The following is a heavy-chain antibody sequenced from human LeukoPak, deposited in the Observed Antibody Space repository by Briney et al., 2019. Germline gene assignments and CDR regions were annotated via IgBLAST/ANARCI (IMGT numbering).Heavy chain of an antibody. CDR1: GFTFSSYA. Sequence: GGSLRLSCAASGFTFSSYAMSWVRQAPGKGLEWVANIKQDGSEKYYVDSVKGRFTISRDNAKNSLYLQMNSLRAEDTAVYYCARDSYSSGWYGWAFDIWGQGTMVTVSS. D-gene: IGHD6-19*01. V-gene: IGHV3-7*01. CDR3: ARDSYSSGWYGWAFDI. CDR2: IKQDGSEK. J-gene: IGHJ3*02.